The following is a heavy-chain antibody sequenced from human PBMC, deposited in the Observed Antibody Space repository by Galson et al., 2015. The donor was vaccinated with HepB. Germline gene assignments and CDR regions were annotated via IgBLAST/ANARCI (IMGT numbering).Heavy chain of an antibody. D-gene: IGHD2-15*01. CDR3: AKDGIMVANNPYHFHY. J-gene: IGHJ4*02. V-gene: IGHV3-23*01. Sequence: SLRLSCAASGFTFTRYAMPWVRQAPGKGLEWVSSITSSGGNTYYTDAVKGRFTISRDNSTNTLSLQLNSLRVEDTAVYYCAKDGIMVANNPYHFHYWGQGTLVTVSS. CDR2: ITSSGGNT. CDR1: GFTFTRYA.